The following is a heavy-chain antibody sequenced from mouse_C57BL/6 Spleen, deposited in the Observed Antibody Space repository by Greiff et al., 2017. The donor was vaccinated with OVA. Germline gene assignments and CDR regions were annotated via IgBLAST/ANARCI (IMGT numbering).Heavy chain of an antibody. CDR3: ARWGLRGGAMDY. CDR1: GYAFSSYW. CDR2: IYPGDGDT. V-gene: IGHV1-80*01. Sequence: QVQLQQSGAELVKPGASVKISCKASGYAFSSYWMNWVKQRPGKGLEWIGQIYPGDGDTNYNGKFKGKATLTADKSSSTAYMQLSSLTSEDSAVYFCARWGLRGGAMDYWGQGTSVTVSS. J-gene: IGHJ4*01. D-gene: IGHD2-4*01.